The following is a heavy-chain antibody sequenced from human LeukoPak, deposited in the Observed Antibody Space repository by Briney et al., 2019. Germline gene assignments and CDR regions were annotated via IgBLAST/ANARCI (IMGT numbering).Heavy chain of an antibody. CDR1: GGSISSSSYY. CDR3: ARVRYCSSTSCP. CDR2: IYYSGST. V-gene: IGHV4-39*01. Sequence: SETLSLTCTVSGGSISSSSYYWGWIRQPPGKGLEWIGSIYYSGSTHYNPSLKSRVTISVDTSKNQFSLKLSSVTAADTAVYYCARVRYCSSTSCPWGQGTLVTVSS. D-gene: IGHD2-2*01. J-gene: IGHJ5*02.